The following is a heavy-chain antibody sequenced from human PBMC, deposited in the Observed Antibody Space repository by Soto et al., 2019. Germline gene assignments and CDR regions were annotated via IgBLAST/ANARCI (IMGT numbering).Heavy chain of an antibody. Sequence: QVQLVQSGAEVKKPGASVKVSCKASGYTFTSYGISWVRQAPGQGLEWMGWISAYNGNTNYAQKLQGRVTMTTDTSTSTAYMELRSLRSDDTAVYYCAREYEYVAALATPYYYYYGMDVWGQGTTVTVSS. D-gene: IGHD3-16*01. CDR1: GYTFTSYG. V-gene: IGHV1-18*04. CDR2: ISAYNGNT. CDR3: AREYEYVAALATPYYYYYGMDV. J-gene: IGHJ6*02.